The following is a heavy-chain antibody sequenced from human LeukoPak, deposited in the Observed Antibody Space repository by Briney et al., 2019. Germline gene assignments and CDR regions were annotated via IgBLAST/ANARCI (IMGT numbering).Heavy chain of an antibody. CDR3: ARAEPYQDFDY. Sequence: PGGFLRLSCAASGFTFSSYGMSWVRQAPGKGLEWVSYISSSSSTIYYADSVKGRFTISRDNAKNSLYLQVNSLRAEDTAVYYCARAEPYQDFDYWGQGTLVTVSS. V-gene: IGHV3-48*01. J-gene: IGHJ4*02. D-gene: IGHD2-2*01. CDR1: GFTFSSYG. CDR2: ISSSSSTI.